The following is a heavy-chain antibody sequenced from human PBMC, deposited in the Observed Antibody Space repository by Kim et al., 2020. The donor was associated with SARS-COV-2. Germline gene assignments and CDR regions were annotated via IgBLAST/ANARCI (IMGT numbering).Heavy chain of an antibody. CDR2: INHSGST. D-gene: IGHD6-13*01. CDR1: GGSFSGYY. V-gene: IGHV4-34*01. Sequence: SETLSLTCAVYGGSFSGYYWSWIRQPPGKGLEWIGEINHSGSTNYNPSLKSRVTISVDTSKNQFSLKLSSVTAADTAVYYCARTKLTLAAAGTRYGMDVWGQGTTVTVSS. CDR3: ARTKLTLAAAGTRYGMDV. J-gene: IGHJ6*02.